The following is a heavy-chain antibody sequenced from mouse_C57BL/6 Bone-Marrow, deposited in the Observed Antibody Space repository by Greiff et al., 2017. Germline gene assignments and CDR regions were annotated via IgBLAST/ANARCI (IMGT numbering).Heavy chain of an antibody. D-gene: IGHD2-1*01. CDR3: ARQGYGNYAAY. CDR1: GFTFSDYG. V-gene: IGHV5-17*01. CDR2: ISSGSSTI. J-gene: IGHJ3*01. Sequence: EVKVVESGGGLVKPGGSLKLSCAASGFTFSDYGMHWVRQAPEKGLEWVAYISSGSSTIYYADTVKGRFTISRDNAKNTLFLQMTSLRSEDTAMYYCARQGYGNYAAYWGQGTLVTVSA.